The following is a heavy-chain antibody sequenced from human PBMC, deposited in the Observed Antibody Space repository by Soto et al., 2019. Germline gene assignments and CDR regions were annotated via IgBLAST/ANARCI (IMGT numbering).Heavy chain of an antibody. V-gene: IGHV5-10-1*01. D-gene: IGHD6-19*01. Sequence: GESLKISCKGSGYSFTSYWISCVRQMPGKGLEWMGRIDPSDSYTNYSPSFQGHVTISADKSISTAYLQWSSLKASDTAMYYCARAEQVAGSYYYYGMDVWGQGTTVTV. CDR1: GYSFTSYW. CDR2: IDPSDSYT. CDR3: ARAEQVAGSYYYYGMDV. J-gene: IGHJ6*02.